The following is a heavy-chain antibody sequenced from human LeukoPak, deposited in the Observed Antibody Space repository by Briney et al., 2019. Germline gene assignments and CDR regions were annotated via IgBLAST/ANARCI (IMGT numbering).Heavy chain of an antibody. Sequence: GGSLRLSCAASGFTFSSYAMNWVRQAPGKGLEWVSSISGSSSYIYYAHSVKGRFTISRDNAKNSLYLQMNSLRAEDTAVYYCARAYSGSYGLGYYYMDVWGKGTTVTISS. CDR1: GFTFSSYA. J-gene: IGHJ6*03. D-gene: IGHD1-26*01. CDR3: ARAYSGSYGLGYYYMDV. V-gene: IGHV3-21*01. CDR2: ISGSSSYI.